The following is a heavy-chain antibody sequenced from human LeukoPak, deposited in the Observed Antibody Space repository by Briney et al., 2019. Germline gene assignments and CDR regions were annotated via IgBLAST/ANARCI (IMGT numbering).Heavy chain of an antibody. D-gene: IGHD6-25*01. V-gene: IGHV3-48*03. J-gene: IGHJ4*02. Sequence: GGSLRHSCAASGFIFINYEMNWVRQAPGKGLEWLSHIDSGGSATKYADPVRGRFTVSRDNGKNTLHLQMNGLRAEDTAVYFCASRRAAAYIEYWRQGTVVTVSS. CDR2: IDSGGSAT. CDR1: GFIFINYE. CDR3: ASRRAAAYIEY.